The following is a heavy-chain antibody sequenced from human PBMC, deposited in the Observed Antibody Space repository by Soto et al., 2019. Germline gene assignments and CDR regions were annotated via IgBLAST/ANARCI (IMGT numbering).Heavy chain of an antibody. J-gene: IGHJ5*01. Sequence: SETLSLTYTVSGSAISSYYWSWIRQPPGKGLEWIGYIYYSGSTNYNPSLKSRVTISVDTSKNQFSLKLSFVTAADTAVYYCAKRRALHRFEPWGQGTLVTVSS. CDR2: IYYSGST. CDR3: AKRRALHRFEP. CDR1: GSAISSYY. V-gene: IGHV4-59*08.